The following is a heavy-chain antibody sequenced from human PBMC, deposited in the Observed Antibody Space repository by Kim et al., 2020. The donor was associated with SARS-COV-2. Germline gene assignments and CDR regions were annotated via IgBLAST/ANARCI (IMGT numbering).Heavy chain of an antibody. J-gene: IGHJ6*02. CDR2: ISSSGSTI. V-gene: IGHV3-48*03. D-gene: IGHD2-15*01. CDR1: GFTFSSYE. Sequence: GGSLRLSCAASGFTFSSYEMNWVRQAPGKGLEWVSYISSSGSTIYYADSVKGRFTISRDNAKNSLYLQMNSLRAEDTAVYYCASGYCSGGSCYNYYYGMDVWGQGTTVTVSS. CDR3: ASGYCSGGSCYNYYYGMDV.